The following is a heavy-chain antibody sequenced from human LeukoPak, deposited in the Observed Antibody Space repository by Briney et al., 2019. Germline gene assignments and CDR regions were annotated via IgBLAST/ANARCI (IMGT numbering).Heavy chain of an antibody. CDR1: GSIFTSYW. Sequence: GGSLQISCQGSGSIFTSYWIGWVRQVPGKGLEWMGIIYPGDSDTSYSLSFQGQVTISADKSISTAYLAWRILKSSDTAMYYCARRRSYYYDSSGYYQTNYYFDYWGQGTLVTVS. D-gene: IGHD3-22*01. V-gene: IGHV5-51*01. J-gene: IGHJ4*02. CDR3: ARRRSYYYDSSGYYQTNYYFDY. CDR2: IYPGDSDT.